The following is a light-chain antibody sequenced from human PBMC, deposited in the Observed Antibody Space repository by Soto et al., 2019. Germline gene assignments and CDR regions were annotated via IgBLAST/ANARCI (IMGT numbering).Light chain of an antibody. CDR2: KAS. CDR3: QQYNSFSWT. V-gene: IGKV1-5*03. Sequence: IQMTQSPSTLSASVGDRVTFTCRASQTISTWLAWYQQKPGEAPKLLIYKASTLEVGVPSRFSASGSGTEFTLTINSLQPADFATYYCQQYNSFSWTFGPGTKV. J-gene: IGKJ1*01. CDR1: QTISTW.